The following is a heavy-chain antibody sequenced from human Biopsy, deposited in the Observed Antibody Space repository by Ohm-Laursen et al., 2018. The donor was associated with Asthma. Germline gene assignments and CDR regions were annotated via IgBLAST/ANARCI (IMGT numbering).Heavy chain of an antibody. CDR2: ISVYNSNT. V-gene: IGHV1-18*01. CDR1: GHTFNSAG. J-gene: IGHJ6*02. Sequence: SVKVSCKTSGHTFNSAGITWVRQAPGQGLEWMGWISVYNSNTKVAQKLQDRVTMITDTSTSTAYMELRSLRSDDTAVYFCARAVDYSHYYGIDVWGQGTTVTVS. CDR3: ARAVDYSHYYGIDV. D-gene: IGHD3-10*01.